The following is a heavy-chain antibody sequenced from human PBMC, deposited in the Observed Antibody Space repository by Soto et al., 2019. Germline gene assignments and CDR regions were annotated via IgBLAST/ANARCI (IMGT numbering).Heavy chain of an antibody. CDR2: RSYDGSSE. J-gene: IGHJ3*01. Sequence: GGSLRLACAASGFTFSSYSLHWVRQAPGKGLEWVAVRSYDGSSEHYADSVKGRFTVSRDISENTLYLQMNSLRLEDTAVYYCLRAGGSYAITAYDVWGPRTLVTGSS. D-gene: IGHD1-26*01. V-gene: IGHV3-30-3*01. CDR1: GFTFSSYS. CDR3: LRAGGSYAITAYDV.